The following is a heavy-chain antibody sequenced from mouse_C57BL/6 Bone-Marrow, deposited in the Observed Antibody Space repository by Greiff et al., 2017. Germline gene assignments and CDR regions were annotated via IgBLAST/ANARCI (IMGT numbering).Heavy chain of an antibody. J-gene: IGHJ4*01. Sequence: EVQLVESGEGLVKPGGSLKLSCAASGFTFSSYAMSWVRQTPEKRLEWVAYISSGGDYIYYADTVKGRFTISRDNARNTLYLQMSSLKSEDTAMYYCTRGSLITTVVATYYAMDYWGQGTSVTVSS. CDR2: ISSGGDYI. V-gene: IGHV5-9-1*02. CDR1: GFTFSSYA. CDR3: TRGSLITTVVATYYAMDY. D-gene: IGHD1-1*01.